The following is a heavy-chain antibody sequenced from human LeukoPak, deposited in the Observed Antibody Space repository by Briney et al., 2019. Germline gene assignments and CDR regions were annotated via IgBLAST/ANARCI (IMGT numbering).Heavy chain of an antibody. CDR3: ARHFRRDYSASGASQYYHYIDV. Sequence: PSETLSLTCTVSGGSISSHYWSWIRQPPGKGLEWIGYIYYSGSTNYNPSLKSRVTISVDTSKNQFSLRLRSVTAADTAVYYCARHFRRDYSASGASQYYHYIDVWGKGTTVTVSS. V-gene: IGHV4-59*08. CDR2: IYYSGST. J-gene: IGHJ6*03. D-gene: IGHD3-10*01. CDR1: GGSISSHY.